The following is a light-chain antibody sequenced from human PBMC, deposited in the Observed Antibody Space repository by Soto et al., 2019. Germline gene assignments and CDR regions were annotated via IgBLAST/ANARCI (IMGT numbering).Light chain of an antibody. Sequence: QSVLTQPASVSGSPGQSITISCTGTSSDVGVYNSVSWYQHHPGKAPKLMISEVSNRPSGVSNRFSGSKSGNTASLTISGLQAEDEADYYCSSYTSSTTWVFGGWTKLTFL. V-gene: IGLV2-14*01. CDR1: SSDVGVYNS. CDR2: EVS. J-gene: IGLJ3*02. CDR3: SSYTSSTTWV.